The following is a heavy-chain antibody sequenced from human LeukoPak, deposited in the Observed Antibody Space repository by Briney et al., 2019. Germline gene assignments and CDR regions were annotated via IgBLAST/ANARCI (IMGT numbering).Heavy chain of an antibody. D-gene: IGHD3-10*01. J-gene: IGHJ4*02. Sequence: GGSLRLSCAASGFTFSSYAMSWVRQAPGKGMEWVSAISGSGGSTYYADSVKGRFTISRDNSKNTLYLQMNSLRAEDTAVYYCAKSREYGSGSYYTPLDYWGQGTLVTVSS. CDR1: GFTFSSYA. V-gene: IGHV3-23*01. CDR2: ISGSGGST. CDR3: AKSREYGSGSYYTPLDY.